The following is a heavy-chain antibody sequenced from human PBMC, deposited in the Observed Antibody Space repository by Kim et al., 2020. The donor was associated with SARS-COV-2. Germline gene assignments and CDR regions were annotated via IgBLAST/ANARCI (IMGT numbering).Heavy chain of an antibody. V-gene: IGHV1-69*01. CDR3: ARGHMVRGSYGMDV. Sequence: AQKFQGRGTITADESTSTAYRELSSLRSEDTAVYYCARGHMVRGSYGMDVWGQGTTVTVSS. J-gene: IGHJ6*02. D-gene: IGHD3-10*01.